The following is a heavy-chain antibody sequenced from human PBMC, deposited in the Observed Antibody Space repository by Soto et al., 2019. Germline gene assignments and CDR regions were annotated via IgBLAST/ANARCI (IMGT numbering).Heavy chain of an antibody. D-gene: IGHD2-15*01. V-gene: IGHV4-31*03. Sequence: QVRLQESGPGLVKPSQTLSLTCIVSGGSISSGGYYWSWIRQHPGKGLELIEYIYYSGTTYYSPSLMSRVSISADTSTNQLSLKLSSVTAADTAVYYGARAAATCWFDPWGQGTLVTVSS. CDR1: GGSISSGGYY. CDR3: ARAAATCWFDP. J-gene: IGHJ5*02. CDR2: IYYSGTT.